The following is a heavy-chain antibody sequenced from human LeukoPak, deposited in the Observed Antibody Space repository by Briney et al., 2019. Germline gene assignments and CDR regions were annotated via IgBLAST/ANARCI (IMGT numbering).Heavy chain of an antibody. V-gene: IGHV4-59*08. Sequence: PSETLSLTCTVSGGSLCSYSCSWIRQPPGKGLEWIVYIYYSGSTNYNPSLTSRVTISVDTSNNQFSLKLSSVTAADTAVYYCARQYRWPPSYYGMDVWGKGTTVTVSS. CDR1: GGSLCSYS. D-gene: IGHD2-2*01. CDR3: ARQYRWPPSYYGMDV. CDR2: IYYSGST. J-gene: IGHJ6*04.